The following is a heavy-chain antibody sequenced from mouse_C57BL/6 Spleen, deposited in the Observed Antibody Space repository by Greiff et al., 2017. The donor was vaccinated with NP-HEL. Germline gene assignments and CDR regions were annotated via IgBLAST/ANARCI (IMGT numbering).Heavy chain of an antibody. D-gene: IGHD3-2*02. Sequence: QVQLQQSGAELVRPGTSVKMSCKASGYTFTNYWIGWAKQRPGHGLEWIGDIYPGGGYTNYNEKFKGKATLTADKSSSTAYMQFSSLTSEDSAIYYCARGGGTAQATPWFAYWGQGTLVTVSA. CDR1: GYTFTNYW. V-gene: IGHV1-63*01. CDR3: ARGGGTAQATPWFAY. J-gene: IGHJ3*01. CDR2: IYPGGGYT.